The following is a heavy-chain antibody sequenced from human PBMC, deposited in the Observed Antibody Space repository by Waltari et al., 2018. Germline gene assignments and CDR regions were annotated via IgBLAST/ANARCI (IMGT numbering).Heavy chain of an antibody. CDR3: ARHLYSIDYLELGN. Sequence: EVHLLESGGGLAQPGGSLRLSCAAAGFNFISYAMSWVRQAPGKGLDLVSGISAIGVITKYADSVKGRFTVSRDNSKNTVFLQLNSLRAEDTAIYYCARHLYSIDYLELGNWGQGTLVTVSS. CDR2: ISAIGVIT. V-gene: IGHV3-23*01. D-gene: IGHD3-22*01. J-gene: IGHJ4*02. CDR1: GFNFISYA.